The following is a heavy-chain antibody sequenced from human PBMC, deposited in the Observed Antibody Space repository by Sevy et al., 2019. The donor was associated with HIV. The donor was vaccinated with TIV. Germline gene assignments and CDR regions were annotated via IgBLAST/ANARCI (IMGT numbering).Heavy chain of an antibody. CDR2: ISGSGFDT. J-gene: IGHJ3*02. D-gene: IGHD6-19*01. Sequence: GGSLRLSCAASGFTFSSYPMSWVRQAPGKGLEWVSAISGSGFDTYYGDSVKGRFTISRDNSKNTVHRQMNSLRAEDTAAYFCAKEYRIAVAGTVAFDIWGQGTMVTVSS. CDR1: GFTFSSYP. CDR3: AKEYRIAVAGTVAFDI. V-gene: IGHV3-23*01.